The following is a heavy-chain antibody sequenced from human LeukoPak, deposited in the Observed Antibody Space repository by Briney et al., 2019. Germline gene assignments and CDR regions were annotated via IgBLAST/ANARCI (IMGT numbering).Heavy chain of an antibody. J-gene: IGHJ4*02. CDR1: GFTFTSYW. CDR3: AKVIRSGRELLDY. CDR2: INPDGSGP. V-gene: IGHV3-74*01. D-gene: IGHD1-26*01. Sequence: PGGSLRLSCATSGFTFTSYWMHWVRQAPGKGRVWVSRINPDGSGPIYADSVKGRFTISRDNSKNSLYLQMNSLRTEDTALYYCAKVIRSGRELLDYWGRGTLVTVSS.